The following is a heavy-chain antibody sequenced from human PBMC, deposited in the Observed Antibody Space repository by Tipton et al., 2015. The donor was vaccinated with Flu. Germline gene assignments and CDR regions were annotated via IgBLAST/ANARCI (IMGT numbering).Heavy chain of an antibody. J-gene: IGHJ6*02. Sequence: TLSLTCTVSGGSISSGGAYWSWIRQHPGKGLEWIGGIYYSGSTYYNVSLKSRVTISVDTSKNQFSLRLTSVTAADTAVYYCARGRGFGGGMTYDYFAMDVWGQGTTVTVSS. CDR2: IYYSGST. V-gene: IGHV4-31*03. CDR1: GGSISSGGAY. CDR3: ARGRGFGGGMTYDYFAMDV. D-gene: IGHD3-10*01.